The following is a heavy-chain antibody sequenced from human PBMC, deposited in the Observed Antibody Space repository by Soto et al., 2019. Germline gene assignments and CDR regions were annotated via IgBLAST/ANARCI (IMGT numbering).Heavy chain of an antibody. Sequence: SETLSLTCTVSGGSISSGGYSWSWIRQPPGKGLEWIGYIYYSGSTNYNPSLKSRVTISVDTSKNQFSLKLSSVTAADTAVYYCARDLPPDDSSGYYHTHINYYGMDVSGQGTTVTVSS. CDR2: IYYSGST. CDR3: ARDLPPDDSSGYYHTHINYYGMDV. D-gene: IGHD3-22*01. J-gene: IGHJ6*02. V-gene: IGHV4-61*08. CDR1: GGSISSGGYS.